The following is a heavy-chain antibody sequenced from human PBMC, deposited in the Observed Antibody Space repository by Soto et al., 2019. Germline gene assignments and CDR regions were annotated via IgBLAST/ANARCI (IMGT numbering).Heavy chain of an antibody. Sequence: GQLVESGGGVVQPGTSLRLSCVASGFTFSGRAMHWVRQSPGKGLEWVAALSYDGSLKYYADSVKGRFTISRDNAKNTLYLHMNSLRAEDTAVYHCARDHSSSGLNWYFDLWGRGTLVTVSS. J-gene: IGHJ2*01. CDR1: GFTFSGRA. CDR2: LSYDGSLK. D-gene: IGHD6-19*01. CDR3: ARDHSSSGLNWYFDL. V-gene: IGHV3-30*03.